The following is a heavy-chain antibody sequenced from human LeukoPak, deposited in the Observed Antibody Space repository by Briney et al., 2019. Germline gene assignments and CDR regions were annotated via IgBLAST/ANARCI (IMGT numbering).Heavy chain of an antibody. J-gene: IGHJ6*02. D-gene: IGHD3-22*01. V-gene: IGHV3-48*02. CDR3: ARRPGETHDSCGYYPYYYGMDV. CDR1: GFTFSSYS. Sequence: GGSLILSCAASGFTFSSYSMNWVRQAPGKGLEWVSYIICSSSTIYYADSVKGRFTISRDNAKNSLYLQMNSLRDEDTAVYYCARRPGETHDSCGYYPYYYGMDVWGQGTTVTVSS. CDR2: IICSSSTI.